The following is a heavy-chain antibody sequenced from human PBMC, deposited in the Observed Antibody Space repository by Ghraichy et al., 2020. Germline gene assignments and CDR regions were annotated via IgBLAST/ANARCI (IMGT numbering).Heavy chain of an antibody. V-gene: IGHV3-30*01. J-gene: IGHJ6*02. CDR2: ISYDGSNK. CDR3: ARDTTDRGVTSTAGGVGYGMYV. D-gene: IGHD3-10*01. CDR1: GFTFSSYA. Sequence: GGSLRLSCAASGFTFSSYAMHWVRQAPGKGLEWVAVISYDGSNKYYADSVKGRFTISRDNSKNTLYLQMNSLRAEDTAVYYCARDTTDRGVTSTAGGVGYGMYVWGQETTVTVSS.